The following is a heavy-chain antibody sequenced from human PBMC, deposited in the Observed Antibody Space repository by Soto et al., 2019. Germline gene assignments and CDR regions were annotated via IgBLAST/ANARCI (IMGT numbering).Heavy chain of an antibody. CDR2: IYYSGST. D-gene: IGHD3-3*01. J-gene: IGHJ6*02. CDR1: GGSVSSGSYY. Sequence: SETLSLTCTVSGGSVSSGSYYWSWIRQPPGKGLEWIGYIYYSGSTNYSPSLKSRVTISVDTSKNQFSLKLSSVTAADTAVYYCAGGSITIFGVVIYYYYGMDVWGQGTTVTVSS. CDR3: AGGSITIFGVVIYYYYGMDV. V-gene: IGHV4-61*01.